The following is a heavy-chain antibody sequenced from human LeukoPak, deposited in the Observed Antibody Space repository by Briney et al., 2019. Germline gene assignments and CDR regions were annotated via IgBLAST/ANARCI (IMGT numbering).Heavy chain of an antibody. D-gene: IGHD3-3*01. J-gene: IGHJ3*02. CDR1: GFTFSSYS. CDR2: ISSSSSYI. CDR3: AREPGLSIFGGRLYAFEI. V-gene: IGHV3-21*01. Sequence: KSGGSLRLSCAASGFTFSSYSMNWVRQAPGKGLEWVSSISSSSSYIYYADSVKGRFTISRDNAKNSLYLQMNSLRAEDTAVYYCAREPGLSIFGGRLYAFEIWGQGTMVTVSS.